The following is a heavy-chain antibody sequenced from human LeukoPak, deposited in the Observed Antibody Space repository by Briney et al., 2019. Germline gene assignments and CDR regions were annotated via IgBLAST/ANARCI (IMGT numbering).Heavy chain of an antibody. D-gene: IGHD6-19*01. V-gene: IGHV3-21*01. Sequence: PGGSLRLSCAASGFTFSSYTMIWVRQAPGKGLEWVSYISGSSRDIFYADSVKGRFTISRDNAKNSLYLQMSSLRAEDTAIYYCARALYNRGWYPDYFDSWGQGTLVTVSA. CDR3: ARALYNRGWYPDYFDS. CDR2: ISGSSRDI. J-gene: IGHJ4*02. CDR1: GFTFSSYT.